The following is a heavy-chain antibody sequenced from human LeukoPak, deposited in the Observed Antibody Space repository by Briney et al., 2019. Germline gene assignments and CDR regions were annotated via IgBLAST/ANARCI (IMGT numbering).Heavy chain of an antibody. CDR3: ARVYGSGSYHPYATFDI. CDR2: IYLIGNT. D-gene: IGHD3-10*01. Sequence: SETLSLTCAVSGYSISSGYYWGWIRQPPGKGLEWIGSIYLIGNTYYNPSLKSRVTISVDTSKNQFSLKLSSVTAADTAVYYCARVYGSGSYHPYATFDIRGQGRMVTVSS. J-gene: IGHJ3*02. V-gene: IGHV4-38-2*01. CDR1: GYSISSGYY.